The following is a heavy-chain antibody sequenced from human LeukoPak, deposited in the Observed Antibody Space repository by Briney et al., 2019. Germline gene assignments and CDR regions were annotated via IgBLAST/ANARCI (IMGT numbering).Heavy chain of an antibody. CDR2: INHSGST. J-gene: IGHJ5*02. D-gene: IGHD2-15*01. Sequence: SETLSLTCAVYGGSFSGYYWSWIRQPPGKGLEWIGEINHSGSTNYNPYLKSRVTISVDTSKNQFSLKLSSVTAADTAVYYCARHRCSGGSCYPMNWFDPWGQGTLVTVSS. V-gene: IGHV4-34*01. CDR3: ARHRCSGGSCYPMNWFDP. CDR1: GGSFSGYY.